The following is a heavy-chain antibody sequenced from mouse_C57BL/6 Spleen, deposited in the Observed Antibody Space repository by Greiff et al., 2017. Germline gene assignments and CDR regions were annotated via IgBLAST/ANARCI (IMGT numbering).Heavy chain of an antibody. V-gene: IGHV14-4*01. J-gene: IGHJ3*01. CDR3: TTLFSRAY. CDR2: IDPENGDT. CDR1: GFNIKDDY. Sequence: EVQLQQSGAELVRPGASVKLSCTASGFNIKDDYMHWVKQRPEQGLEWIGWIDPENGDTEYASKFQGKATITADTSSHPAYLQLSSLTSEDTAVYYCTTLFSRAYWGQGTLVTVSA.